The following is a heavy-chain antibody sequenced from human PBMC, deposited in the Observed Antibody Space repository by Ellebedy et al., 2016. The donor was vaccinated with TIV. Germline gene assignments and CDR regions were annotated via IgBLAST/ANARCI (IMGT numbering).Heavy chain of an antibody. Sequence: SETLSLXXTVSGYSISRGYYWGWIRLSPGKGLEWIGSINHLGSTYSNPSLKSRLTLAVDTSKNQFSLTLSSVTTADTARYYCARGGGGDCGGDCYSDNWGQGLLVSVSS. CDR3: ARGGGGDCGGDCYSDN. D-gene: IGHD2-21*02. CDR1: GYSISRGYY. V-gene: IGHV4-38-2*02. J-gene: IGHJ4*02. CDR2: INHLGST.